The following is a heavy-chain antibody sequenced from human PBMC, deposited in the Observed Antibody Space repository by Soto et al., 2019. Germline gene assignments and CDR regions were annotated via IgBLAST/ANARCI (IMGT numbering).Heavy chain of an antibody. J-gene: IGHJ4*02. D-gene: IGHD2-2*01. CDR3: ARDVGSHIVVVPAAIAPLFDY. CDR1: GYTFTSYA. V-gene: IGHV1-3*01. Sequence: ASVKVSCKASGYTFTSYAMHWVRQAPGQRLEWMGWINAGNGNTKYSQKFQGRVTITRDTSASTAYMELSSLRSEDTAVYYCARDVGSHIVVVPAAIAPLFDYWGQGTLVTVSP. CDR2: INAGNGNT.